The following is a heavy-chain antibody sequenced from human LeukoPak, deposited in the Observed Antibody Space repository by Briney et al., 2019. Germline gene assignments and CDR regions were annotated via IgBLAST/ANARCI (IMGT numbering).Heavy chain of an antibody. Sequence: GGFLRLSCAASGFTFDDYAMHWVRQAPGKGLEWVSLISWDGGSTYYADSVKGRFTISRDNSKNSLYLQMNSLRAEDTALYYCAKGLVAATITRRDDAFDIWGQGTMVTVSS. V-gene: IGHV3-43D*03. CDR2: ISWDGGST. J-gene: IGHJ3*02. D-gene: IGHD2-15*01. CDR1: GFTFDDYA. CDR3: AKGLVAATITRRDDAFDI.